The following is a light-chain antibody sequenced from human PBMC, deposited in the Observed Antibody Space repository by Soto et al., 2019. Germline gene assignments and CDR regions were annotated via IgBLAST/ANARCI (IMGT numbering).Light chain of an antibody. CDR2: ETS. Sequence: IQMTQSPSSVSASPGDRITISCRASQRINTFLAWYHQRPGEAPKLLIYETSLLRSGVSSRFSGSGFGTEFTLPITSLQTEDLGTYFCQEYGDQFRATSLNFGGGT. J-gene: IGKJ4*01. V-gene: IGKV1-5*03. CDR1: QRINTF. CDR3: QEYGDQFRATSLN.